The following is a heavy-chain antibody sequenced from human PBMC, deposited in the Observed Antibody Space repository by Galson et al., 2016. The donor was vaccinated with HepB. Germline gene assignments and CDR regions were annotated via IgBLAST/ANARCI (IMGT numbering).Heavy chain of an antibody. CDR3: VRDDGDF. D-gene: IGHD5-24*01. Sequence: SLRLSCAASGFTFSSYGMHWVRQAPGKGLEWVALIWYDGNNKYYADSVKGRFTISRDNSKNTLYLQMNSLRVEDTAVYYCVRDDGDFWGQGSLVTVSS. CDR1: GFTFSSYG. CDR2: IWYDGNNK. J-gene: IGHJ4*02. V-gene: IGHV3-33*01.